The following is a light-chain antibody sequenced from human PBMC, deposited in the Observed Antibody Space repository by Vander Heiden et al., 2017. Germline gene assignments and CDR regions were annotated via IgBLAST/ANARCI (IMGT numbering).Light chain of an antibody. CDR3: QQSYNTPPIS. CDR2: GAS. V-gene: IGKV1-39*01. J-gene: IGKJ5*01. Sequence: DIQMTQTPSYLSASVGDRVTITCRASQNIITYLSWYQQKPGKAPKLLIYGASNLQSGVPFRFSGRGSGTDFTLTISSLQPDDFATYYCQQSYNTPPISFGQGTLLEI. CDR1: QNIITY.